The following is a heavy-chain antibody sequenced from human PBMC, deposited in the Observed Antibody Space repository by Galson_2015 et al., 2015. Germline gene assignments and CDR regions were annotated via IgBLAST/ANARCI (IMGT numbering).Heavy chain of an antibody. CDR1: GGTFSSYA. D-gene: IGHD3-3*01. V-gene: IGHV1-69*13. CDR3: ARPGEGITILAGVTGDAFDI. Sequence: SWKVACKASGGTFSSYAMSWVRQAPGQGLEWMGGIIPIFGSANYAQTFQGRVTITADEFTSTAFMERSSLRSEDTAVYYCARPGEGITILAGVTGDAFDIWGQGTMVTVSS. J-gene: IGHJ3*02. CDR2: IIPIFGSA.